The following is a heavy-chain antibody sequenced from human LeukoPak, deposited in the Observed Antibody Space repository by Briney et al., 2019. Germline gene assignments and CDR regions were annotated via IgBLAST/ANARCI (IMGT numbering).Heavy chain of an antibody. CDR3: ARVTYYDILTGGYYFDY. Sequence: GASVKVSCKASGYTFTSYDINWVRQATGQGLEWMGWMNPNSGNTGYAQKFQGRVTMTRNTSISTAYMELSSLRSEDTAVYYCARVTYYDILTGGYYFDYWGQGTLVTVSS. J-gene: IGHJ4*02. V-gene: IGHV1-8*01. CDR2: MNPNSGNT. CDR1: GYTFTSYD. D-gene: IGHD3-9*01.